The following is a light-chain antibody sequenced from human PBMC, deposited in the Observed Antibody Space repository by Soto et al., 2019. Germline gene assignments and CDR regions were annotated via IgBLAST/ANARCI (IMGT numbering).Light chain of an antibody. CDR2: GAS. J-gene: IGKJ1*01. V-gene: IGKV3-20*01. CDR3: QQYGSSPWT. CDR1: QSVTSTH. Sequence: EIVLTQSPGTLSLSPGERATLSCRASQSVTSTHLAWYQQKPGHAPRLLIYGASSRATGIPDRFSGSGSGTGFTLTISRLEPEDLAVYYCQQYGSSPWTFGQGTKVEIK.